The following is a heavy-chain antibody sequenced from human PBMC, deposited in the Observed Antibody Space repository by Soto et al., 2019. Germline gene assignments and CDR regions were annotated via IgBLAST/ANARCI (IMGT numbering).Heavy chain of an antibody. Sequence: SSETLSLTCTVSGGSISSYYWSWIRQPPGKGLEWIGYIYYSGSTNYNPSLKSRVTISVDTSKNQFSLNLSSVTAADSAVYYCAGQPTAGSFYDLGSYYYYYGMDVWGQGTTVTVSS. CDR3: AGQPTAGSFYDLGSYYYYYGMDV. V-gene: IGHV4-59*08. CDR2: IYYSGST. J-gene: IGHJ6*02. D-gene: IGHD3-16*01. CDR1: GGSISSYY.